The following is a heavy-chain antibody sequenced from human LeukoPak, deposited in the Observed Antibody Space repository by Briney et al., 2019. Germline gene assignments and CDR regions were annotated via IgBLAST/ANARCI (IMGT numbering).Heavy chain of an antibody. CDR3: ASSGYSSSRGVRGNSYGMDV. D-gene: IGHD5-18*01. CDR1: GGTFSSCA. J-gene: IGHJ6*04. V-gene: IGHV1-69*04. Sequence: SVKVSCKASGGTFSSCAIIWVRQAPGQGLEWMGRIIPILGIANYAQKFQGRVTITADKSTSTAYMELSSLRSEDTAVYYCASSGYSSSRGVRGNSYGMDVWGKGTTVTVSS. CDR2: IIPILGIA.